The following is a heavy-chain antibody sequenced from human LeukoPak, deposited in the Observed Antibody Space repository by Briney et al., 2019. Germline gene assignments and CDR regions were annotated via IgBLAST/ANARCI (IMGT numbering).Heavy chain of an antibody. CDR3: ASSEATVVTPGP. V-gene: IGHV3-7*01. CDR1: GFTFSSYW. Sequence: PGVSLRLSCAASGFTFSSYWMSWVRQGPGKGLEWVANIKQDGSEKYYVDSVKGRFTLSRDSAKNSLYLQMNSLRAEDTAVYYCASSEATVVTPGPWGQGTLVTVSS. J-gene: IGHJ5*02. D-gene: IGHD4-23*01. CDR2: IKQDGSEK.